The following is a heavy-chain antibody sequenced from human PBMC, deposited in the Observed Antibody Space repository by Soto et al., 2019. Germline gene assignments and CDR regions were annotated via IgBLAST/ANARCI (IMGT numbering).Heavy chain of an antibody. D-gene: IGHD2-2*01. CDR3: ARAGVGYCSSTSCYLGVYYFDY. J-gene: IGHJ4*02. CDR2: IKQDGSEK. V-gene: IGHV3-7*01. CDR1: GFTFSSYW. Sequence: GGSLRLSCAASGFTFSSYWMSWVRQAPGKGLEWVANIKQDGSEKYYVDSVKGRFTISRDNAKNSLYLQMNSLRAEDTAVYYCARAGVGYCSSTSCYLGVYYFDYWGQGTLVTVSS.